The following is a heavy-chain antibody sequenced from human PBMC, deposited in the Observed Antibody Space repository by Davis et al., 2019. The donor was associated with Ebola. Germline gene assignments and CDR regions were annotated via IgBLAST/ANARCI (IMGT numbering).Heavy chain of an antibody. J-gene: IGHJ4*02. Sequence: SSVNVSCKASGGIFSTYPISWVRQAPGQGLDGMGGIIPILGVVHYAQTFQGRVTITADKPTSTAYMDLRSLTFKDTAVYYCAVEGWSGYYQFDYWGLGTLVTVSS. D-gene: IGHD3-3*01. V-gene: IGHV1-69*10. CDR3: AVEGWSGYYQFDY. CDR1: GGIFSTYP. CDR2: IIPILGVV.